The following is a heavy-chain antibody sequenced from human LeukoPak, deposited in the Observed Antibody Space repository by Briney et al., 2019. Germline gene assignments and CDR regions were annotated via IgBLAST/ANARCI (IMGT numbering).Heavy chain of an antibody. CDR3: ARGGYCSGGSCYYY. CDR1: GYTLTELS. D-gene: IGHD2-15*01. V-gene: IGHV1-24*01. Sequence: GASVKVSCKVSGYTLTELSMHWVRQAPGKGLEWMGGFDPEDGETIYAQKFQGRVTITADESTSTAYMELSSLRSEDTAVYYCARGGYCSGGSCYYYWGQGTLVTVSS. J-gene: IGHJ4*02. CDR2: FDPEDGET.